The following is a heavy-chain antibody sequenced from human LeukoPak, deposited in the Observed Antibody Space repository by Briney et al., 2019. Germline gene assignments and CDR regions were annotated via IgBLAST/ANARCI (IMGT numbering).Heavy chain of an antibody. CDR2: IYYSGST. CDR1: GGSIGYYY. Sequence: SETLSLTCTVSGGSIGYYYWSRIRQPPGKGLEWIGYIYYSGSTNYNPSLKSRVTISVDPSKNQFSLKLTSVTAADTAVYYCARHVLGTATVADYWGQGTLVTVSS. V-gene: IGHV4-59*08. CDR3: ARHVLGTATVADY. D-gene: IGHD5-18*01. J-gene: IGHJ4*02.